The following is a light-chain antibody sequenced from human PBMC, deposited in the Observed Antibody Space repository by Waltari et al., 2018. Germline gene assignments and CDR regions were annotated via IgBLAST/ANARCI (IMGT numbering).Light chain of an antibody. J-gene: IGKJ1*01. V-gene: IGKV3-20*01. CDR3: QQSGSFPWT. Sequence: EIVLTQSPGTLSLSPGETATLSCRASQVVVNNFLAWYQQKPGQAPRVLIFAASTRAPGIPDRFSGSGSGTDFTLTLSRLEAEDFAVYYCQQSGSFPWTFGQGTKVEIK. CDR2: AAS. CDR1: QVVVNNF.